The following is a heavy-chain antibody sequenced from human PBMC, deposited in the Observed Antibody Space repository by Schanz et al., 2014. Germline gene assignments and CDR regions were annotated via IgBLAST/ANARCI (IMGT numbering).Heavy chain of an antibody. V-gene: IGHV4-30-4*07. D-gene: IGHD4-17*01. CDR2: IYSSGST. CDR3: ARDRGMTTSDYYYGMDV. Sequence: QVQLQESGPRLVKPSQTLSLTCTVSGGPISSGAYSWSWIRQPPGKRPEWIGYIYSSGSTYYNPSLKSRVSMSIDTSKNQFSLKLSSVTAADTAVYYCARDRGMTTSDYYYGMDVWGQGTSVTVS. CDR1: GGPISSGAYS. J-gene: IGHJ6*02.